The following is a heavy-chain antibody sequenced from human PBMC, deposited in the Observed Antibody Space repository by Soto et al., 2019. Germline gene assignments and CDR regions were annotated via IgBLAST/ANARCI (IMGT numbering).Heavy chain of an antibody. D-gene: IGHD6-6*01. CDR3: ARPGLTASSSFDY. CDR1: GYSFTTYW. Sequence: GESLKISCNGSGYSFTTYWICWVRQMPGKGLEWMGIIYPDDSDTRYSPSFQGQVTISADKSINTAYLQWSSLKASDSAMYYCARPGLTASSSFDYWGQGTLVTVSS. CDR2: IYPDDSDT. V-gene: IGHV5-51*01. J-gene: IGHJ4*02.